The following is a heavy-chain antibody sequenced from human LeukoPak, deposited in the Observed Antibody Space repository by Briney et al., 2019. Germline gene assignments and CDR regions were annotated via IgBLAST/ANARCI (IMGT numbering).Heavy chain of an antibody. J-gene: IGHJ4*02. CDR2: ISDRGGST. Sequence: GGSLRLSCAASGFTFSSYAMSWVRQAPGKGLEWVSTISDRGGSTYYADSVKGRLTISRDNSKNTLYLQMNSLRAEDTALYYCAILYCSGGTCYWPDYWGQGTLVTVSS. CDR1: GFTFSSYA. V-gene: IGHV3-23*01. D-gene: IGHD2-15*01. CDR3: AILYCSGGTCYWPDY.